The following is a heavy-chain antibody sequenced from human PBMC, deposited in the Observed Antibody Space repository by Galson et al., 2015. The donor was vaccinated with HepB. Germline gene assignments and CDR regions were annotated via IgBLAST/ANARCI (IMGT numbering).Heavy chain of an antibody. CDR1: GFTFSTYS. CDR3: ARATIITGLGWGMDV. D-gene: IGHD3-22*01. CDR2: ISSSSSYK. Sequence: SLRLSCAASGFTFSTYSMNWVRQAPGKGLEWVSSISSSSSYKDYADSVKGRFTISRDNAENSLYLQMNSLRAEDTAVYYCARATIITGLGWGMDVWGQGTTVTVSS. J-gene: IGHJ6*02. V-gene: IGHV3-21*01.